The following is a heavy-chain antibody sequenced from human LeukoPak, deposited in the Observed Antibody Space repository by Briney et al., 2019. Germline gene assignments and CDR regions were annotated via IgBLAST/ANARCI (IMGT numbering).Heavy chain of an antibody. D-gene: IGHD3-10*01. CDR1: GGSISSYY. V-gene: IGHV4-59*01. J-gene: IGHJ4*02. CDR3: AREGHYYGSGSYGLDY. CDR2: IYYSGST. Sequence: SETLSLTCTVSGGSISSYYWSWIRQPPGKGLEWIGYIYYSGSTNYNPSLKSRVTISLDTSKNQFSLKLGSVTAADTAVYYCAREGHYYGSGSYGLDYWGQGTLVTVSS.